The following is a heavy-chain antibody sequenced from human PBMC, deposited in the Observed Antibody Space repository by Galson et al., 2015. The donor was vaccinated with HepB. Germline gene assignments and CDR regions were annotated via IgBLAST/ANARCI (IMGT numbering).Heavy chain of an antibody. V-gene: IGHV5-51*01. CDR1: GYSFTSYW. CDR3: ASALTDSSGYYYFDY. CDR2: IYPGDSDT. Sequence: QSGAEMKKPGESLKISCKGSGYSFTSYWIGWVRQMPGKGLEWMGIIYPGDSDTRYSPSFQGQVTISADKSISTAYLQWSSLKASDTAMYYCASALTDSSGYYYFDYWGQGTLVTVSS. D-gene: IGHD3-22*01. J-gene: IGHJ4*02.